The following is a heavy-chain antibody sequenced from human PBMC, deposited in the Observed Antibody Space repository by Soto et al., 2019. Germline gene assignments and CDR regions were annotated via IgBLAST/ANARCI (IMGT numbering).Heavy chain of an antibody. CDR3: AVGYSDYDFSVAGGYYYGMDV. J-gene: IGHJ6*02. CDR1: GFTFTSSA. CDR2: IVVGSGNT. V-gene: IGHV1-58*01. Sequence: SVKVSCTASGFTFTSSAVQWVRQARGQRLEWIGWIVVGSGNTNYAQKFQERVTITRDMSTSTAYMELSSLRSEDTAVYYCAVGYSDYDFSVAGGYYYGMDVWGQGTTVTVSS. D-gene: IGHD5-12*01.